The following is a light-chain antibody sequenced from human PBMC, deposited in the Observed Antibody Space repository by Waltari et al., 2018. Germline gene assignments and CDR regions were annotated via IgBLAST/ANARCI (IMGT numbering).Light chain of an antibody. J-gene: IGKJ1*01. CDR3: QHYVRLPAT. V-gene: IGKV3-20*01. CDR1: QSIGKY. CDR2: GAP. Sequence: EIVLTQSPGTLSLSPGERATLFCRASQSIGKYLVWYQQKPGQAPRLLIYGAPTRATGIPDRFSGGGSGTDFSLSITRLEPEDFAVDYCQHYVRLPATFGQGTTVEI.